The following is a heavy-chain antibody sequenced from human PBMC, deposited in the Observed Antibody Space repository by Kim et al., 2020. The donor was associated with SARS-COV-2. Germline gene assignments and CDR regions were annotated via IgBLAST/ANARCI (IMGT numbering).Heavy chain of an antibody. V-gene: IGHV3-30*07. D-gene: IGHD6-13*01. CDR3: ASDRYSSSWYPAFDP. Sequence: ADSVKGRFTISRDHSKNTLYLQMNSLRAEDTAVYYCASDRYSSSWYPAFDPWGQGTLVTVSS. J-gene: IGHJ5*02.